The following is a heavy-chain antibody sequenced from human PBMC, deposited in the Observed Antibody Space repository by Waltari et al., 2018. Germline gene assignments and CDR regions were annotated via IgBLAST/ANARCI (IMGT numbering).Heavy chain of an antibody. D-gene: IGHD1-1*01. CDR1: GFSLSHARMG. J-gene: IGHJ5*02. CDR3: ARIHGFTHWNEIWFDP. Sequence: QVTLKESGPVLVKPTETLTLTCTVSGFSLSHARMGVSWIRQPPGKALEWLAHIFSNDEKSYSTSLKSRLTISKDTSKRQVVLTMTNMDPVDTATYYCARIHGFTHWNEIWFDPWGQGTLVTVSS. V-gene: IGHV2-26*01. CDR2: IFSNDEK.